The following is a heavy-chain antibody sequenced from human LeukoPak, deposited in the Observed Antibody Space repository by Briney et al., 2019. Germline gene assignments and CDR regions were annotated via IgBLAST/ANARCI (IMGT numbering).Heavy chain of an antibody. D-gene: IGHD6-13*01. V-gene: IGHV3-23*01. CDR1: GFTFSSYA. Sequence: PGGSLRLSCAASGFTFSSYAMSWVRQAPGKGLEWVSGISGSGGSTYYADSVKGRFTISRDNSKNTLYLQMNSLRAEDTAVYYCAKVFPLAAAGTDRWFDPWGQGTLVTVSS. CDR3: AKVFPLAAAGTDRWFDP. J-gene: IGHJ5*02. CDR2: ISGSGGST.